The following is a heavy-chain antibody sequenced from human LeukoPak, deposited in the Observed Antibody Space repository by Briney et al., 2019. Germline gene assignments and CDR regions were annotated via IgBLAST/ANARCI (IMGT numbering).Heavy chain of an antibody. V-gene: IGHV3-23*01. CDR3: AKTHYDLLDV. CDR2: MNNGPGAT. CDR1: GFAFSTSP. D-gene: IGHD5-12*01. J-gene: IGHJ6*02. Sequence: GGSLRLSCAASGFAFSTSPRSGFRQPPGRGLEWVSAMNNGPGATFYRDSVRGRFTISRDDSKSTLYLQMNSLRAEDTGTYYCAKTHYDLLDVWGQGTTVTVSS.